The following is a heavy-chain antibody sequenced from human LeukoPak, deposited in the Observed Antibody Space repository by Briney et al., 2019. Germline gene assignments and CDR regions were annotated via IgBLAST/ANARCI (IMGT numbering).Heavy chain of an antibody. D-gene: IGHD3-22*01. V-gene: IGHV3-43D*04. CDR1: GFTFDDYA. CDR3: AKDQGYDSSGYVPD. CDR2: ISWDGGST. Sequence: GGSLRLSCAASGFTFDDYAMHWVRQAPGKGLEWVSLISWDGGSTYYADSVKGRFTISRDNSKNSLYLQMNSLGAEDTALYYCAKDQGYDSSGYVPDWGQGTLVTVSS. J-gene: IGHJ4*02.